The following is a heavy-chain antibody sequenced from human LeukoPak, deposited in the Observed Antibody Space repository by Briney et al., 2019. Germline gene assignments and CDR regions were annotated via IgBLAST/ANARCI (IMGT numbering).Heavy chain of an antibody. J-gene: IGHJ4*02. CDR3: AKGVGASYYFDY. V-gene: IGHV3-30*18. CDR2: ISYDGSNK. CDR1: GFTFSSYG. D-gene: IGHD1-26*01. Sequence: HPGGSLRLSCAASGFTFSSYGMHWVRQAPGKGLEWVAVISYDGSNKYYADSVKGRFTISRDNSKSTLYLQMNSLRAGDTAVYYCAKGVGASYYFDYWGQGTLVTVSS.